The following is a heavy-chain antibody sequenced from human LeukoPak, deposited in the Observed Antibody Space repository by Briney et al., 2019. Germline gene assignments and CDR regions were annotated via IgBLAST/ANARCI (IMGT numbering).Heavy chain of an antibody. V-gene: IGHV3-23*01. J-gene: IGHJ4*02. Sequence: GGSLRLSCAASGFTFSSYAMSWVRQAPGKGLEWVSSISDSGDSTYYADSVKGRFTISRDNSKNTVYLQMNSLRAEDTAVYYCAKPIMGATRAFDYWGQRTLVTVSS. D-gene: IGHD1-26*01. CDR1: GFTFSSYA. CDR2: ISDSGDST. CDR3: AKPIMGATRAFDY.